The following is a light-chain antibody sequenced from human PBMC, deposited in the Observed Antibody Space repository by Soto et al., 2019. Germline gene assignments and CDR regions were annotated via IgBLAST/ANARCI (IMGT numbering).Light chain of an antibody. J-gene: IGLJ3*02. Sequence: QSVLTQPPSVSGTPGQRVTISCSGSSSNIGSNTVNLYQQLPVTAPKLLIYSNNQRPSVVPDRFSGAKSGASASLAISGLQSADEAEYYCAAWVDSLNGWVCGGGILVAVL. CDR1: SSNIGSNT. V-gene: IGLV1-44*01. CDR3: AAWVDSLNGWV. CDR2: SNN.